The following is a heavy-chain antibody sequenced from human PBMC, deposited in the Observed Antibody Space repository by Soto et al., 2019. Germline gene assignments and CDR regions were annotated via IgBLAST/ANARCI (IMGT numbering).Heavy chain of an antibody. J-gene: IGHJ4*02. CDR2: MNTNSGNT. CDR1: GYTFTSYD. Sequence: QVQLVQSGAEVKKPGASVKVSCKASGYTFTSYDINWVRQATGQGLERMGWMNTNSGNTGYAQKFQGRVTMTRNTSISTAYMEMSSHTSEVTAVYCCARERSGSSDYWGRGTLVTVSS. V-gene: IGHV1-8*01. D-gene: IGHD1-26*01. CDR3: ARERSGSSDY.